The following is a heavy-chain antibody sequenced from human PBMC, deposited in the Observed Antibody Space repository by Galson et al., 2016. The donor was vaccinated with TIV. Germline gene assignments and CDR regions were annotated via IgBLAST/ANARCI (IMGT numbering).Heavy chain of an antibody. CDR2: VYYNGDT. CDR3: ARHGAWSWYFDL. CDR1: GVSITSITYY. D-gene: IGHD3-16*01. Sequence: SETLSLTCTVSGVSITSITYYWGWIRQPPGKGLEWIGSVYYNGDTYYNPSLKSRVTISVDTSKNQFSLKLNSVTAADTSIFYCARHGAWSWYFDLWGRGTLVTVSS. V-gene: IGHV4-39*01. J-gene: IGHJ2*01.